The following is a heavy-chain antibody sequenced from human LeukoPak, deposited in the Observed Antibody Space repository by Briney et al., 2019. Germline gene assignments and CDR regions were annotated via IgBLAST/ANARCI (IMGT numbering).Heavy chain of an antibody. CDR3: VRDRFYAMDV. J-gene: IGHJ6*02. CDR2: INHDGSTT. V-gene: IGHV3-74*01. Sequence: GGSLRLSCAASGFTFSSSWMHWVRQAPGKGLVWVSRINHDGSTTNYVDSVKGRFTISRDNAKNTLYLQMNSLRAEDTAVFYCVRDRFYAMDVWGQGTTVTVSS. CDR1: GFTFSSSW.